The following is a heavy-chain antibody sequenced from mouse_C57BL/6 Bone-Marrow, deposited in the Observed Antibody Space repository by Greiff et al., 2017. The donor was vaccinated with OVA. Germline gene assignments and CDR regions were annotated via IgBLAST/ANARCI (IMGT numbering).Heavy chain of an antibody. J-gene: IGHJ1*03. V-gene: IGHV1-19*01. CDR3: AREVYYGSSDWYFDV. Sequence: VQLQQSGPVLVKPGASVKMSCKASGYTFTDYYMNWVKQSHGKSLEWIGVINPYNGGTSYNQKFKGKATLTVDKSSSTAYMELNSLTSEDSAVYYCAREVYYGSSDWYFDVWGTGTTVTGSS. D-gene: IGHD1-1*01. CDR1: GYTFTDYY. CDR2: INPYNGGT.